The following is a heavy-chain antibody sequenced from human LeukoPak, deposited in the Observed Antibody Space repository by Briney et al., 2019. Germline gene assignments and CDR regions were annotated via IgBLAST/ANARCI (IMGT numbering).Heavy chain of an antibody. CDR3: ARGEYCSSTSCYKRNTRGYYFDY. J-gene: IGHJ4*02. Sequence: ASQTLSLTCTVSGGSISDYYWSWIRQPPGKGLEWIGYIHYSGSTSYNPSLKSRVTISVDTSKNQFSLKLSSVTAADTAVYYCARGEYCSSTSCYKRNTRGYYFDYWGQGTLVTVSS. CDR2: IHYSGST. V-gene: IGHV4-59*12. D-gene: IGHD2-2*02. CDR1: GGSISDYY.